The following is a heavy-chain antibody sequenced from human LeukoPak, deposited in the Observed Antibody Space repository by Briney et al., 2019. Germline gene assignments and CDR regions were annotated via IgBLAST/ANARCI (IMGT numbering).Heavy chain of an antibody. CDR2: ISSGNSNI. CDR3: AKRTMVRGVYYYYYYMDV. Sequence: PGGSLRLSCAASGFTFSSYTMNWVRQAPGKGLEWVSYISSGNSNIYYADSVKGRFTISRDNAKNSLYLQMNSLRAEDTAVYYCAKRTMVRGVYYYYYYMDVWGKGTTVTVSS. CDR1: GFTFSSYT. D-gene: IGHD3-10*01. V-gene: IGHV3-48*01. J-gene: IGHJ6*03.